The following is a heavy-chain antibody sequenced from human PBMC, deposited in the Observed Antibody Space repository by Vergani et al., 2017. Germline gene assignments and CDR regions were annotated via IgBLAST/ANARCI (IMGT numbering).Heavy chain of an antibody. Sequence: QVQLQESGPGLVKPSETLSLTCTVSGGSISSYYWSWIRQPPGKGLEWIGYIYYSGSTNYNPSLKSRGTISVDTSKNQFSLKLSSVTAADTAVYYCARVPWRAVGNWFDPWGQGTLVTVSS. D-gene: IGHD6-19*01. J-gene: IGHJ5*02. V-gene: IGHV4-59*01. CDR3: ARVPWRAVGNWFDP. CDR2: IYYSGST. CDR1: GGSISSYY.